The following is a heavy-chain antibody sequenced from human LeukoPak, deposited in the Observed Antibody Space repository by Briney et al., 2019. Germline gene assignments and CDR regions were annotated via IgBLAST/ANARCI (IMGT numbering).Heavy chain of an antibody. D-gene: IGHD3-9*01. J-gene: IGHJ3*02. CDR3: AKDHHDILSGYTAFDI. V-gene: IGHV3-23*01. Sequence: PGGSLRLSCAASGFTFRNYAMTWVRQAPGKGLEWVSVISGSSPTGSLAYYADSVKGRFTISRDDSKSTLYLQMSSLRAEDTGLYYCAKDHHDILSGYTAFDIWGQGTKVIVSS. CDR2: ISGSSPTGSLA. CDR1: GFTFRNYA.